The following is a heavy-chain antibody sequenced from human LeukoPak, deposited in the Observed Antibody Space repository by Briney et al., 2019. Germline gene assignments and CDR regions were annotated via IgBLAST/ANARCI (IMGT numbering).Heavy chain of an antibody. CDR1: GFTVSSNY. CDR3: ARDPQGLNFFDY. V-gene: IGHV3-53*01. D-gene: IGHD5/OR15-5a*01. CDR2: FYSGGST. J-gene: IGHJ4*02. Sequence: GGSLRLSCAASGFTVSSNYMSWVRQAPGMGLEWFPAFYSGGSTYYADSVKVPFTISRDNSKNTLYLQMNSLRAEDTAVYYCARDPQGLNFFDYWGQGTLVTVSS.